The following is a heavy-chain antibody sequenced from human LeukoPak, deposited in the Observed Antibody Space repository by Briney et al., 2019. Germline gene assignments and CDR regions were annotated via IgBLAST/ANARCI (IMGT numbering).Heavy chain of an antibody. J-gene: IGHJ4*02. CDR3: ARRRGWKQQLVYFDY. Sequence: PSETLSLTCTVSGGSITSYYWSWIRQPPGKGLEWIGYLFHSGTRRYNPSLTSRVTISADTTKNRIFLTLNSTTAADTAVYYCARRRGWKQQLVYFDYWGQGTLATVSS. CDR2: LFHSGTR. V-gene: IGHV4-59*08. CDR1: GGSITSYY. D-gene: IGHD6-13*01.